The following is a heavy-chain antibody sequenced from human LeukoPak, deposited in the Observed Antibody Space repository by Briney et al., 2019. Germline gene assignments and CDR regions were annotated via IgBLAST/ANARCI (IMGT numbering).Heavy chain of an antibody. CDR1: GGSISSSTYY. CDR2: VHYSGGS. CDR3: ARETHYYYYGMDV. Sequence: SETLSLTCTVSGGSISSSTYYWGWIRQSPGKGLEWIGSVHYSGGSYYSPSLKSRVTISLNTSKNQFSLKLSSVTAADTAVYYCARETHYYYYGMDVWGQGTTVTVSS. V-gene: IGHV4-39*07. J-gene: IGHJ6*02.